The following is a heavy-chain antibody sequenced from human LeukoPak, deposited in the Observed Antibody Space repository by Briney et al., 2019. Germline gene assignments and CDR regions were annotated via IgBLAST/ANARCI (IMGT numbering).Heavy chain of an antibody. Sequence: GGSLRLSCAASGFTLNKYAMNWVRQAPGKGLEWVSVLIGSSGSTDYADSVKCRFTISRDTSKNTLHLEMNSLRDEDTAIYYCVKGAYDYIEIAYFDYWGQGTRVTVSS. J-gene: IGHJ4*02. CDR1: GFTLNKYA. D-gene: IGHD5-12*01. V-gene: IGHV3-23*01. CDR3: VKGAYDYIEIAYFDY. CDR2: LIGSSGST.